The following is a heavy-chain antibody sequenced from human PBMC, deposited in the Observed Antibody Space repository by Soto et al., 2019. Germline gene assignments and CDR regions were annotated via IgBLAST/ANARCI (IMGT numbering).Heavy chain of an antibody. Sequence: TLSLTCTVSVGSISSGDYYWSWIRQHPGKGLEWIGYIYYSGSTHYNPSLKSRVTISIDTSKNQFSLKLSSVTAADTTVYYCARTYSSGWYGSRYLDYWGQGTLVTVSS. V-gene: IGHV4-31*03. CDR2: IYYSGST. CDR3: ARTYSSGWYGSRYLDY. J-gene: IGHJ4*02. CDR1: VGSISSGDYY. D-gene: IGHD6-19*01.